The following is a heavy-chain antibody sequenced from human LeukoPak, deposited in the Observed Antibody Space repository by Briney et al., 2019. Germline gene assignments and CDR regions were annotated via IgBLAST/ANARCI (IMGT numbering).Heavy chain of an antibody. D-gene: IGHD3-10*01. J-gene: IGHJ5*02. CDR3: ARDGPDRAGWFGP. CDR1: GYTFSSYG. V-gene: IGHV1-18*01. Sequence: GASVKVSCKASGYTFSSYGISWVRQAPGQGLEWMGWISDYNGNTNYAQKVQGRVTMTTDPFTSTAYMELRSLRSDDTAVYYCARDGPDRAGWFGPWGQGTLVTVSS. CDR2: ISDYNGNT.